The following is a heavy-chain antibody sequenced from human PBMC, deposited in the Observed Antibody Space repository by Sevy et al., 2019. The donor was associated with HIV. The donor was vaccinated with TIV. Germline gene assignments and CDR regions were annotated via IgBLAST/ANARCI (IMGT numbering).Heavy chain of an antibody. CDR2: INPEDGER. V-gene: IGHV1-24*01. CDR1: GSALTELA. D-gene: IGHD3-22*01. J-gene: IGHJ4*02. CDR3: ATTKDYYEGSGYPFDG. Sequence: ASVKVSCKVSGSALTELAMHWVRQAPGKGLEWMATINPEDGERFYAQMFQGRVTMTEDTSTDTAYLELVSLRSEDTAVYYCATTKDYYEGSGYPFDGWGQGTLVTVSS.